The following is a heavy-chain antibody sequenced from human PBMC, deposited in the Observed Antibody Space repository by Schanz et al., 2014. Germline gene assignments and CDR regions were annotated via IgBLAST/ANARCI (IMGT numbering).Heavy chain of an antibody. V-gene: IGHV3-48*01. D-gene: IGHD2-2*01. CDR2: ISSSSSTR. Sequence: EVQLLESGGGLIQPGGSLRLSCAASEFTFSTDAMSWVRQAPGKGLEWVSYISSSSSTRYYADSVKGRFTISRDNAKNSLFLQMNSLRAEDTAVYYCARAGYDADNWFAPWGQGTLVTVSS. CDR1: EFTFSTDA. J-gene: IGHJ5*02. CDR3: ARAGYDADNWFAP.